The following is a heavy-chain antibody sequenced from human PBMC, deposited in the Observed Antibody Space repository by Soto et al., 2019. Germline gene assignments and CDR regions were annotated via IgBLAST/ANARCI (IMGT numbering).Heavy chain of an antibody. CDR2: INPNSGGT. CDR1: GYTFTGYY. J-gene: IGHJ4*02. D-gene: IGHD2-15*01. CDR3: ARSGYCSGGSCYMVSH. V-gene: IGHV1-2*04. Sequence: GASVKVSCKASGYTFTGYYMHWVRQAPGQGLEWMGWINPNSGGTTYAQKFQGWVTMTRDTSISTAYMELSRLRSDDTAVYYCARSGYCSGGSCYMVSHWGQGTLVPVSS.